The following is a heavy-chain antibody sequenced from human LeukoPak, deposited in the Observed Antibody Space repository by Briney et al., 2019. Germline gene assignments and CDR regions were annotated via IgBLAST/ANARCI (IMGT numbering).Heavy chain of an antibody. D-gene: IGHD6-6*01. CDR1: GFTLSSYT. CDR3: ARRYEYSSCYFDY. J-gene: IGHJ4*02. V-gene: IGHV3-48*04. CDR2: ITSSGDII. Sequence: RGSLRLSCAASGFTLSSYTMSWVRQAPGKGREWISYITSSGDIIYYADSVKGRFTISRDNAKNSLYLQMNSLRAEDTAVYYCARRYEYSSCYFDYWGQGTLVTVSS.